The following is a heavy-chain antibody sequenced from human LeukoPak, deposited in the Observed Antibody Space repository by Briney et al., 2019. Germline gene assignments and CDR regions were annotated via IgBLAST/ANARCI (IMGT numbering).Heavy chain of an antibody. V-gene: IGHV4-59*01. J-gene: IGHJ3*02. CDR1: GGSITSYY. CDR3: ARDDTANGGRDAFDI. D-gene: IGHD5-18*01. Sequence: SETLSLTCTVSGGSITSYYWSWIRQPPGKGLEWIGYIYYSGSTYYNPSLKSRVTISIDTSKNQFSLQLSSVTAADTAVYFCARDDTANGGRDAFDIWGQGTMVTVSS. CDR2: IYYSGST.